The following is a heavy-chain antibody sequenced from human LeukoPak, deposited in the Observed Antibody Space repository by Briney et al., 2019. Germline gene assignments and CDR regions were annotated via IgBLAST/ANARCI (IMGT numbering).Heavy chain of an antibody. CDR1: GYTFTSYG. D-gene: IGHD2-2*01. CDR3: ARVTRFVGVVPAAHYYYMDV. J-gene: IGHJ6*03. V-gene: IGHV1-18*01. CDR2: ISAYNGNT. Sequence: ASVKVSCKASGYTFTSYGISWVRQAPGQGLEWMGWISAYNGNTNYAQKLQGRVTMTTDTSTSTAYMELRSLRSDDTAVYYCARVTRFVGVVPAAHYYYMDVWGKGTTVTVSS.